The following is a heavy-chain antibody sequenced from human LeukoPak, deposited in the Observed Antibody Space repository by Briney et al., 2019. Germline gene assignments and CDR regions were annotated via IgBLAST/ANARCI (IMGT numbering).Heavy chain of an antibody. Sequence: GGALRLSCAASGFTLSIDIMNWVCEAPGEGVEWGSYISSSSSTISYADSVKGRFTVSRVNAKSSLYLQMNSLRAEDTAVYYCARDVDRNYYYMDVWGKGTTVTVSS. CDR3: ARDVDRNYYYMDV. CDR1: GFTLSIDI. CDR2: ISSSSSTI. D-gene: IGHD3/OR15-3a*01. J-gene: IGHJ6*03. V-gene: IGHV3-48*04.